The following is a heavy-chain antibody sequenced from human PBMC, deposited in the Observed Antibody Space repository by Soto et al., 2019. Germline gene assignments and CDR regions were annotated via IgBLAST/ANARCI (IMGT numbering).Heavy chain of an antibody. D-gene: IGHD1-26*01. CDR3: AKEGGLSGSYYISSSYYFDY. CDR1: GGSISSSSYY. Sequence: PSETLSLTCTVSGGSISSSSYYWGWIRQPPGKGLEWIGSIYYSGSTYYNPSLKSRVTISVDTSKNQFSLRAEDTSVYYCAKEGGLSGSYYISSSYYFDYWGQGTLVTVS. V-gene: IGHV4-39*02. J-gene: IGHJ4*02. CDR2: IYYSGST.